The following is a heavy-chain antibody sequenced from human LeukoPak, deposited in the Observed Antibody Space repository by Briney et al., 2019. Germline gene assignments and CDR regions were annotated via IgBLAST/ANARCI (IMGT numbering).Heavy chain of an antibody. D-gene: IGHD5-12*01. CDR1: GYTFINYG. CDR2: ISAYNGNT. V-gene: IGHV1-18*01. J-gene: IGHJ4*02. Sequence: ASAKVSCKASGYTFINYGITWVRQAPGQGLEWMGWISAYNGNTNYAQKLQGRVTMTTDTSTSTACMELRSQRSEDTAVYYCARDEDRGDISYGYWGQGTLVTVSS. CDR3: ARDEDRGDISYGY.